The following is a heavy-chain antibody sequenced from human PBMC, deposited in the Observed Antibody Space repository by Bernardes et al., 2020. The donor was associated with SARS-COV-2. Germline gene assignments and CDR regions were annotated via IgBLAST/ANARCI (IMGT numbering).Heavy chain of an antibody. CDR2: INQSGRN. J-gene: IGHJ4*02. Sequence: TLTLTCLVYGGSLCGIYWTWIRQDPEKGLEWIGEINQSGRNNYNPSLKGRVTMSVDTSKNQFSLKLTSVTAADTAVYYCAKGGPYKWNNGLSWGQGTLVTVSS. CDR1: GGSLCGIY. V-gene: IGHV4-34*01. CDR3: AKGGPYKWNNGLS. D-gene: IGHD1-20*01.